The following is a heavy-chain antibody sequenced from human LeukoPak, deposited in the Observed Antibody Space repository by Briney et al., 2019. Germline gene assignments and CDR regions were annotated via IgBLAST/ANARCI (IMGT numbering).Heavy chain of an antibody. V-gene: IGHV3-21*01. CDR1: GFTFSSYS. D-gene: IGHD2-15*01. J-gene: IGHJ4*02. CDR3: ARNRLDGGTSLFDY. Sequence: GGSLRLSCAASGFTFSSYSMNWVRQAPGKGLEWVSSISSSSSYIYYADSVKGRFTISRDNAKNSLYLQMNSLRAEDTAVYYCARNRLDGGTSLFDYWGQGTLVTVSS. CDR2: ISSSSSYI.